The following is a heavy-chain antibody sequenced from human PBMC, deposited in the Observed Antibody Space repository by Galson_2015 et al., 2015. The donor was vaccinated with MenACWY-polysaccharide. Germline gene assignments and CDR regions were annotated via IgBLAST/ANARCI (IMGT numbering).Heavy chain of an antibody. CDR1: GFTFNTYW. CDR2: IKQDGSDK. V-gene: IGHV3-7*01. CDR3: ARDTRYVGSSGCYSWFDP. J-gene: IGHJ5*02. D-gene: IGHD2-21*01. Sequence: SLRLSCAASGFTFNTYWMSWVRQAPGKGLEWVANIKQDGSDKYYVESVKGRFTISRDNAENSLYLQMNSLRVEDTAVYYCARDTRYVGSSGCYSWFDPWGQGTLVTVSS.